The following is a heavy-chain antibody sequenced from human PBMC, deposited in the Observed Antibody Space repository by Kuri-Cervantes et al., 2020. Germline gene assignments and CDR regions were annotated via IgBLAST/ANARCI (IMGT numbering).Heavy chain of an antibody. CDR3: ARSNIAAAGTNFDY. J-gene: IGHJ4*02. CDR2: ISRSSNYI. V-gene: IGHV3-21*01. D-gene: IGHD6-13*01. CDR1: GFTFSNYD. Sequence: ETLSLTCVASGFTFSNYDMHWVRQAPGKGLEWVSSISRSSNYIYYADSVMGRFTISRDNSKNTMYLHRNSLRAEDTAVYYCARSNIAAAGTNFDYWGQGTLVTVSS.